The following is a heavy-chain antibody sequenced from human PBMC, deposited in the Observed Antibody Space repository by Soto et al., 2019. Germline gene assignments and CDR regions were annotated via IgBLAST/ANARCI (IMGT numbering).Heavy chain of an antibody. J-gene: IGHJ4*02. CDR2: MNPDSGDT. Sequence: QVQLVQSGAEVKKPGASVKVSCEASCYPFSAFDINWVRQAGGQGLEWMGWMNPDSGDTAFAQRFQDRITMTRSTSISTAYMELSRLTSDDTAVYFCVRQPGGVATPGDDYWGQGTLVTVSS. V-gene: IGHV1-8*01. CDR3: VRQPGGVATPGDDY. CDR1: CYPFSAFD. D-gene: IGHD2-15*01.